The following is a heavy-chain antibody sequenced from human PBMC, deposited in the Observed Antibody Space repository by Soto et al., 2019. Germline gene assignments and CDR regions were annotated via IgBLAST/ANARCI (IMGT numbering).Heavy chain of an antibody. V-gene: IGHV4-39*01. J-gene: IGHJ5*02. CDR1: GGSISSSSYY. D-gene: IGHD1-26*01. Sequence: QLQLQESGPGLVKPSETLSLTCTVSGGSISSSSYYWGWIRQPPGKGLEWIGSIYYSGSTYYNPSLKSRVTISVDTSKNQFSLKLSSVTAADTAVYYCARNGEVVANSLDPWGQGTLVTVSS. CDR2: IYYSGST. CDR3: ARNGEVVANSLDP.